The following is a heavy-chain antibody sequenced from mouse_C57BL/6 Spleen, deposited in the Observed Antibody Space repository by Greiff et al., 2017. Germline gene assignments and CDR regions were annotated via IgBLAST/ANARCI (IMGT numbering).Heavy chain of an antibody. V-gene: IGHV5-16*01. J-gene: IGHJ2*01. Sequence: EVKLVESEGGLVQPGSSMKLSCTASGFTFSDYYMAWVRQVPEKGLEWVANIHYDGSSTYYLDSLKSRFIISRDNAKNILYLQMSSLKSEDTATYYGARDHRHSNSFDYWGQGTTLTVSS. CDR2: IHYDGSST. CDR1: GFTFSDYY. D-gene: IGHD2-5*01. CDR3: ARDHRHSNSFDY.